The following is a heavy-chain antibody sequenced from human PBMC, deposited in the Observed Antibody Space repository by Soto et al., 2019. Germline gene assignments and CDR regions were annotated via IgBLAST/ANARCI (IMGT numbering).Heavy chain of an antibody. J-gene: IGHJ3*02. CDR1: GGTFSSYA. CDR2: IIPIFGTA. V-gene: IGHV1-69*13. CDR3: ARGRDSSGYYDAFDI. Sequence: SVKVSCKASGGTFSSYAISWVRQAPGQGLEWMGGIIPIFGTANYAQKFQGRVTITADESTSTAYMELSSLRSEDTAVYYCARGRDSSGYYDAFDIWGQGTMVTVSS. D-gene: IGHD3-22*01.